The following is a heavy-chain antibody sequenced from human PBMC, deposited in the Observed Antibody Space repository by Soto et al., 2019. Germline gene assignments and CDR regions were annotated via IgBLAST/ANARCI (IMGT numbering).Heavy chain of an antibody. CDR1: GGTFSSYA. CDR2: IIPIFGTA. D-gene: IGHD6-13*01. CDR3: ARRGWGSSWSREHRYYYYGMDV. J-gene: IGHJ6*02. Sequence: QVQLVQSGAEVKKPGSSVKVSCKASGGTFSSYAISWVRQAPGQGLEWMGGIIPIFGTANYAQKFQGRVTITADEATSTADMALSSLGPEDTAVYYCARRGWGSSWSREHRYYYYGMDVWGQGTTVTVSS. V-gene: IGHV1-69*01.